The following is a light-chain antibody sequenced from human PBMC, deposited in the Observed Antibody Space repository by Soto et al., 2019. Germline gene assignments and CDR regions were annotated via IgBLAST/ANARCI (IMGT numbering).Light chain of an antibody. J-gene: IGLJ2*01. Sequence: QCALTQPRSVCGSPGQSVTISCTRTSSDVGGYNYVSWYQQHPGKAPKLMIYDVSKRPSGVPDRFSGSKSGNTASLTISGLQAEDEADYYCCSYAGSYTVVFGGGTKLTVL. CDR3: CSYAGSYTVV. CDR2: DVS. CDR1: SSDVGGYNY. V-gene: IGLV2-11*01.